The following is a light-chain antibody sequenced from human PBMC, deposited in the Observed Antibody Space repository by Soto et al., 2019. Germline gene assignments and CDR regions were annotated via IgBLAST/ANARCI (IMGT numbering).Light chain of an antibody. Sequence: QSVLTQPPSASGSPGQSVTISCTGTSSDVGGYNYVSWYQQHPGKAPKLMIYEVSKRPSGVPDRFSGSKSGNTASLTVSGLQAEDEADYYCSSYAGSLYVFGTGTKVPVL. CDR3: SSYAGSLYV. CDR2: EVS. CDR1: SSDVGGYNY. V-gene: IGLV2-8*01. J-gene: IGLJ1*01.